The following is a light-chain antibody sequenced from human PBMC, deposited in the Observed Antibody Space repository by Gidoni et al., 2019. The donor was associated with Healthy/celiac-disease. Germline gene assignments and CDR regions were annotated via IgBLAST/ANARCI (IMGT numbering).Light chain of an antibody. Sequence: DIVMTQSPDSLAVSLGERATINCKSSQSVLNSSNNKNYLAWYQQKPGQPPKLLIYWASTRESGVPDRFSGSGSGTDFTLTISSLQAEDVAVYYCQQYYSTRTFGQGTKLEIK. CDR1: QSVLNSSNNKNY. J-gene: IGKJ2*02. V-gene: IGKV4-1*01. CDR3: QQYYSTRT. CDR2: WAS.